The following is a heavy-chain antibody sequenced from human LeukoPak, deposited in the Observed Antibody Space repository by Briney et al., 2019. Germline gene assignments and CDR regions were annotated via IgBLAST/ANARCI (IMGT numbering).Heavy chain of an antibody. D-gene: IGHD3-22*01. CDR1: GITFGPYS. CDR3: AIPSSYDGSRYYHAY. J-gene: IGHJ4*02. V-gene: IGHV3-7*01. Sequence: GGSLRLSCVASGITFGPYSMTWVRQAPGKGLEWVANIDPDGSEKDYVESVKGRLTISRDDAKKILYLQMNSLRADDTAVYYCAIPSSYDGSRYYHAYWGQGALASVSS. CDR2: IDPDGSEK.